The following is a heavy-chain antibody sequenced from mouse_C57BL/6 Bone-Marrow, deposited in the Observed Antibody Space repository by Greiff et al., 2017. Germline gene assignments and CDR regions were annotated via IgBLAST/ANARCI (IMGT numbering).Heavy chain of an antibody. CDR1: EYEFPSHD. V-gene: IGHV5-2*01. J-gene: IGHJ3*01. CDR2: INSDGGST. CDR3: ARQATAWFAY. Sequence: EVQVVESGGGLVQPGESLKLSCESNEYEFPSHDMSWVRKTPGKRLALVAAINSDGGSTYYPDTMERRFILSRDNTKTTLYLQRSSLRSEDTALYYCARQATAWFAYWGQGTLVTVSA.